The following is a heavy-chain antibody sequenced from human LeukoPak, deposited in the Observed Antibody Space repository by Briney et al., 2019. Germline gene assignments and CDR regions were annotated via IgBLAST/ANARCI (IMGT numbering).Heavy chain of an antibody. J-gene: IGHJ4*02. D-gene: IGHD4-11*01. CDR1: GGSVSGSYY. CDR3: ARETVTTTHFDY. V-gene: IGHV4-30-4*01. Sequence: SETLSLTCTVSGGSVSGSYYWSWIRQPPGKGLEWIGYIYYSGSTYYNPSLKSRVTISVDTSKNQFSLKLSSVTAADTAVYYCARETVTTTHFDYWGQGTLVTVSS. CDR2: IYYSGST.